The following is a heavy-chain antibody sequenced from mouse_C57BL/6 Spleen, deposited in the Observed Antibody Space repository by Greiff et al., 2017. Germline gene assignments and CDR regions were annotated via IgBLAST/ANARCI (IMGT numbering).Heavy chain of an antibody. CDR3: AREDYGNYNYFDY. V-gene: IGHV1-64*01. CDR1: GYTFTSYW. Sequence: VKLQQPGAELVKPGASVKLSCKASGYTFTSYWMHWVKQRPGQGLEWIGMIHPNSGSTNYNEKFKSKATLTVDKSSSTAYMQLSSLTSEDSAVYYCAREDYGNYNYFDYWGQGTTLTVSS. D-gene: IGHD2-1*01. J-gene: IGHJ2*01. CDR2: IHPNSGST.